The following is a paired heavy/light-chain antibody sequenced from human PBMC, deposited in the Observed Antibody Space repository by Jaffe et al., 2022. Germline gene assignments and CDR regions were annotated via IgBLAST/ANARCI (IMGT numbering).Heavy chain of an antibody. Sequence: EVQLLESGGGLVQPGGSLRLSCAASGFTFSTGFTFSTYAMTWVRQAPGEGLEWVSSISGSGTDTYYADSVKGRFTISRDNSKSTLYLQMNSLRAEDTALYYCAKDFGISPVYYFYMDVWGKGTTVTVSS. J-gene: IGHJ6*03. V-gene: IGHV3-23*01. D-gene: IGHD3-10*01. CDR2: ISGSGTDT. CDR3: AKDFGISPVYYFYMDV. CDR1: GFTFSTGFTFSTYA.
Light chain of an antibody. CDR3: GTWDTSLSAGV. Sequence: QSVLTQPPSVSAAPGQKVTISCSGSSSNIGNNYVAWYQELPGTAPKLLIYENNKRPSGIPDRFSGSKSGTSATLGITGLQTGDEADYYCGTWDTSLSAGVFGGGTTLTVL. J-gene: IGLJ2*01. V-gene: IGLV1-51*02. CDR1: SSNIGNNY. CDR2: ENN.